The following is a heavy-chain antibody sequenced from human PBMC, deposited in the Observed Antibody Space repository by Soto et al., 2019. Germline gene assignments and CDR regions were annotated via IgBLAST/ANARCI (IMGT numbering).Heavy chain of an antibody. CDR1: GFTFSSYG. D-gene: IGHD3-3*01. CDR3: ARGASYYDFWSGYSPYYYYYYMDV. J-gene: IGHJ6*03. Sequence: GGSLRLSCAASGFTFSSYGMHWVRQAPGKGLEWVAVIWYDGSNKYYADSVKGRFTISRDNSKNTLYLQMNSLRAEDTAVYYCARGASYYDFWSGYSPYYYYYYMDVWGKGTTVTVSS. CDR2: IWYDGSNK. V-gene: IGHV3-33*01.